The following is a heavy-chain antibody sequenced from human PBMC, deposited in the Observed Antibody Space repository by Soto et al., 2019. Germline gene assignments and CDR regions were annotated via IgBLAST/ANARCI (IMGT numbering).Heavy chain of an antibody. J-gene: IGHJ5*02. D-gene: IGHD2-8*01. V-gene: IGHV3-30*18. CDR3: AKDPKCCTIGSHFLDNWFDP. Sequence: PVGSLRLSCAASGFTFSNYGMHRVRQTPGKGLEWVAVISYDGSHQFYTDSVKGRFTISRDNSKNTLYLQMNSLKTEDTAMYYCAKDPKCCTIGSHFLDNWFDPWGQGTLVTVSS. CDR2: ISYDGSHQ. CDR1: GFTFSNYG.